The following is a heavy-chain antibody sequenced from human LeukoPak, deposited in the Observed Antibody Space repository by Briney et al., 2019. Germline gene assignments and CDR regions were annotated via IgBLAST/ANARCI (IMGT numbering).Heavy chain of an antibody. CDR3: TRWSYNSGSTGY. CDR2: INSDGSGT. J-gene: IGHJ4*02. CDR1: GFTFSSYW. V-gene: IGHV3-74*01. D-gene: IGHD6-19*01. Sequence: GGSLRLSCAASGFTFSSYWMHWVRQASGKGLVWVSRINSDGSGTDYADSVKGRFTISRDNAKNTMYLQMNSLRAEDTAVYYCTRWSYNSGSTGYWGQGTLVTVSS.